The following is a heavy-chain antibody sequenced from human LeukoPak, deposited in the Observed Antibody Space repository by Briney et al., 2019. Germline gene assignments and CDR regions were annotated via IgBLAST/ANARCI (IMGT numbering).Heavy chain of an antibody. CDR1: GYTFTDYY. Sequence: ASVKVSCKASGYTFTDYYMHWVRQAPGQGLEWMGWINPNSGGTNYAQKFQGRVTMTRDTSISTAYMELSRLRSDDTAVYYCARDGRSSANYYDSSGYYPLGYWGQGTLVTVSS. J-gene: IGHJ4*02. D-gene: IGHD3-22*01. CDR3: ARDGRSSANYYDSSGYYPLGY. CDR2: INPNSGGT. V-gene: IGHV1-2*02.